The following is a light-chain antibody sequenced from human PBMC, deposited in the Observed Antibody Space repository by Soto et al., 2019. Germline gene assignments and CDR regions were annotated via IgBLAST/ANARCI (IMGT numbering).Light chain of an antibody. CDR2: AAS. J-gene: IGKJ5*01. CDR1: QSVDSDF. CDR3: QQYGGSPTT. V-gene: IGKV3-20*01. Sequence: IVLTQSPGTLSLSPGERATLSCRASQSVDSDFLAWYQQKPGQAPRLLIYAASNRATAIPDRFSGSGSGTDFTLTVSRLEPEDSAVYYCQQYGGSPTTFGQGTRLDIK.